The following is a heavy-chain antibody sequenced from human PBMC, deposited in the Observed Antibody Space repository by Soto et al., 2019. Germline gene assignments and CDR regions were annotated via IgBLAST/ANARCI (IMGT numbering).Heavy chain of an antibody. Sequence: ASVKVSCKASRYTFTSYGISWVRQAPGQGLEWMGWISAYNGNTNYAQKLQGRVTMTTDTSTSTAYMELRSLRSDDPAVYYCARAQYSSGWSYFDYWGQGTLVNVSS. J-gene: IGHJ4*02. CDR2: ISAYNGNT. V-gene: IGHV1-18*04. D-gene: IGHD6-19*01. CDR1: RYTFTSYG. CDR3: ARAQYSSGWSYFDY.